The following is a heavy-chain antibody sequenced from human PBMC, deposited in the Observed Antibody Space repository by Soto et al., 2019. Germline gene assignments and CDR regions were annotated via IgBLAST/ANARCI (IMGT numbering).Heavy chain of an antibody. CDR3: ARARGLVTPDY. J-gene: IGHJ4*02. Sequence: GGSLRLSCAASGFTFSSSAMIWVRQAPGKGLEWVSALSGSGDRTYYADSVKGRFTISRDNSKNTLYLQMNSLRADDTALYYCARARGLVTPDYWGQGTLVTVSS. V-gene: IGHV3-23*01. CDR1: GFTFSSSA. D-gene: IGHD4-4*01. CDR2: LSGSGDRT.